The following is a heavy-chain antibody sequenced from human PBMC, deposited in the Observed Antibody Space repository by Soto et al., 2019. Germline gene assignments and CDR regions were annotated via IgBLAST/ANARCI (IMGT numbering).Heavy chain of an antibody. Sequence: GGSLRLSCAASGFTFSSYAMSWVRQAPGKGLEWVSAISGSGGSTYYADSVKGRFTISRDNSKNTLYLQMNSLRAEDTAVYYCANPSDCGDYGGHDAFDIWGQGTMVTVSS. J-gene: IGHJ3*02. CDR2: ISGSGGST. CDR1: GFTFSSYA. V-gene: IGHV3-23*01. CDR3: ANPSDCGDYGGHDAFDI. D-gene: IGHD4-17*01.